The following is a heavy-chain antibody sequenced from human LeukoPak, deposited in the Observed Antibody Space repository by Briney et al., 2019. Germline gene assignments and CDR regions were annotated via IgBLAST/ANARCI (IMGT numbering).Heavy chain of an antibody. CDR3: ARAHYYGSGSYYIGVPDD. V-gene: IGHV1-2*02. CDR1: GYTFTSYY. CDR2: INLSSGGT. Sequence: ASVKVSCKASGYTFTSYYMHWVRQAPGQGLEWMGWINLSSGGTNYAQMLQGRVTMTRDTSISTAYMELSRLRSDDTAVYYCARAHYYGSGSYYIGVPDDWGQGTLVTVSS. J-gene: IGHJ4*02. D-gene: IGHD3-10*01.